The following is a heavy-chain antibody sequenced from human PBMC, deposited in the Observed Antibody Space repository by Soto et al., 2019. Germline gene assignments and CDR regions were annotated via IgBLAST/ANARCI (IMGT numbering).Heavy chain of an antibody. CDR3: ARRGDRFVMDV. CDR1: GYSFTSHW. CDR2: IWPGDSGT. D-gene: IGHD2-21*02. J-gene: IGHJ6*02. Sequence: PVESLKTSCKGSGYSFTSHWIGWVRQMPWKGLEWIGGIWPGDSGTRYSPSFQGQVTISADKSITTAYLQWSSLKASDTAMYYCARRGDRFVMDVWGQGTPVTVSS. V-gene: IGHV5-51*01.